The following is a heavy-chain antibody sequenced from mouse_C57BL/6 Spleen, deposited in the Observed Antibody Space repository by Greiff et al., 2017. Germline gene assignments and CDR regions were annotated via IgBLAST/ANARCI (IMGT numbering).Heavy chain of an antibody. D-gene: IGHD2-5*01. V-gene: IGHV1-80*01. CDR1: GYAFSSYW. CDR3: ARTYYSNPLDY. Sequence: VQLQQSGAELVKPGASVKISCKASGYAFSSYWMNWVKQRPGKGLEWIGQIYPGDGDTNYNGKFKGKATLTADKSSSTAYMQLSSLTSEDSAVYFCARTYYSNPLDYWGQGTTLTVSS. J-gene: IGHJ2*01. CDR2: IYPGDGDT.